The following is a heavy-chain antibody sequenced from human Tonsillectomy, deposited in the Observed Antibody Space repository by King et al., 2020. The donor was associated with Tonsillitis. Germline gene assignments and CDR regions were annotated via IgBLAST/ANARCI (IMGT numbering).Heavy chain of an antibody. V-gene: IGHV4-31*03. Sequence: QLQESGPGLVKPSQTLSLTCTVSGGSISSGGYYWSWIRQHPGKGLEWIGYIYYSGSTYYNPSLKSRVTISVDTSKTQFSLKLSSVTAADTAVYYCASLSSNSINFDYWGQGTLVTVSS. J-gene: IGHJ4*02. D-gene: IGHD3-16*02. CDR1: GGSISSGGYY. CDR3: ASLSSNSINFDY. CDR2: IYYSGST.